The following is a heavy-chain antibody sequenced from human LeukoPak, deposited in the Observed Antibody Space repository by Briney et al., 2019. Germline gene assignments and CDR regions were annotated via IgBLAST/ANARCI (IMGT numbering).Heavy chain of an antibody. J-gene: IGHJ6*04. Sequence: PGRSLRLSCAASGFTFSSYAMHWVRQAPGKGLEWVAVISYDGSNKYYADSVKGRFTISRDNAKNSLYLQMNSLRAEDTAVYYCARANTIYYYGMDVWGKGTTVTVSS. CDR3: ARANTIYYYGMDV. CDR1: GFTFSSYA. D-gene: IGHD2-2*01. CDR2: ISYDGSNK. V-gene: IGHV3-30-3*01.